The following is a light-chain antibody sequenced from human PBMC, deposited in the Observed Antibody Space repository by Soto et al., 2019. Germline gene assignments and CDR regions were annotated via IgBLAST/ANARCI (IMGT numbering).Light chain of an antibody. CDR2: EVS. Sequence: QSALTQPASASGSAGQSVTISCTGTSSDVGGYNYVSWYQQHPGKAPKFMIFEVSRRPSGVPDRFSGSKSGNTASLTVSGLQADDEADYYCSSYAGSNNPVVFGGGTQLTVL. J-gene: IGLJ2*01. CDR1: SSDVGGYNY. V-gene: IGLV2-8*01. CDR3: SSYAGSNNPVV.